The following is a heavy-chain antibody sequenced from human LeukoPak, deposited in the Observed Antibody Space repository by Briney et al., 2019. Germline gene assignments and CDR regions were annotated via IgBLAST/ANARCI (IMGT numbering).Heavy chain of an antibody. CDR1: GDSISGKTYS. D-gene: IGHD6-19*01. CDR2: MYYSENT. V-gene: IGHV4-39*01. Sequence: SETLSLTCTVSGDSISGKTYSWGWVRQPPGKGLELIGYMYYSENTYYNPSLKSRVTISGDTSRIQFSLKLSSVTAADTAVYYCVRYRSGSNRFDYWGQGTLVTVSA. J-gene: IGHJ4*02. CDR3: VRYRSGSNRFDY.